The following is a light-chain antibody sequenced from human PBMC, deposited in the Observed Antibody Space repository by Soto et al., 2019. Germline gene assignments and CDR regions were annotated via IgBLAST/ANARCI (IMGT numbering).Light chain of an antibody. CDR2: GAS. CDR1: QSVSSSY. J-gene: IGKJ4*01. V-gene: IGKV3-20*01. CDR3: QQYGSSPLT. Sequence: EIVLTQSPGTLSLSPGERATLSCRASQSVSSSYLAWYQQKPGQAPRLLIYGASSRATGIPDRFSGSGSGTHFTLTISRLEPDDFAVYCCQQYGSSPLTFGGGTKLEIK.